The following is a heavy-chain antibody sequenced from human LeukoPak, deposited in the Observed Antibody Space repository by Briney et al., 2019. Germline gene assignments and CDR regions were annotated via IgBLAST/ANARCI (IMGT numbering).Heavy chain of an antibody. D-gene: IGHD1-26*01. Sequence: ASVKVSCKASGGTFSSYAISWVRQAPGQGLEWMGIINPSGANTGYAQKFQGRVTMTRDTSTSTVYMELSSLRSQDTAVYYCAREVGIRGHFDYWGRGTPVTVSS. CDR1: GGTFSSYA. CDR2: INPSGANT. CDR3: AREVGIRGHFDY. J-gene: IGHJ4*02. V-gene: IGHV1-46*01.